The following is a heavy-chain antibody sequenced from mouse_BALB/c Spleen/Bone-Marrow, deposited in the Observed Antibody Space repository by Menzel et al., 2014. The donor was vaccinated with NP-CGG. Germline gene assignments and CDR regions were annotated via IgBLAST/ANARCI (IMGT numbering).Heavy chain of an antibody. CDR3: TTLARNNFDY. CDR2: IDPYSGGT. V-gene: IGHV1S9*01. Sequence: DVQLQESGPELEKPGASVKISCKASGYSFTGYNMNWVKQSNGKSLEWIGNIDPYSGGTSYNQNFKGKAKLTAVTSTSTAYMELSSLTNEDSAVYYCTTLARNNFDYWGQGTTLTVSS. CDR1: GYSFTGYN. D-gene: IGHD3-1*01. J-gene: IGHJ2*01.